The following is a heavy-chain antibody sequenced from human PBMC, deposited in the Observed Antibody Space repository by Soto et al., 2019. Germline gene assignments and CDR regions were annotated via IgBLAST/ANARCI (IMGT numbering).Heavy chain of an antibody. J-gene: IGHJ6*02. Sequence: ASVKVSCXASGYTFTSYAMHWVRQAPGQRLEWMGWINAGNGNTKYSQKFQGRVTITRDTSASTAYMELSSLRSEDTAVYYCARGPSLQYPLYYYYGMDVWGQGTTVTVSS. D-gene: IGHD4-4*01. V-gene: IGHV1-3*01. CDR2: INAGNGNT. CDR1: GYTFTSYA. CDR3: ARGPSLQYPLYYYYGMDV.